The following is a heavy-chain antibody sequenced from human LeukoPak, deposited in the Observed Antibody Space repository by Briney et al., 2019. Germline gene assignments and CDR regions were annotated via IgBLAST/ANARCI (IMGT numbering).Heavy chain of an antibody. CDR2: IYYSGST. J-gene: IGHJ4*02. V-gene: IGHV4-39*01. D-gene: IGHD3-9*01. CDR3: QKTAYDILTGYYPGFDY. Sequence: SETLSLTCTVSGGSISSSSYYWGWIRQPPGKGLELIGSIYYSGSTYYTPSLKSRVTISVDPSKHQFSLKLSSVTAADTVFFFRQKTAYDILTGYYPGFDYWGQGTLVTVSS. CDR1: GGSISSSSYY.